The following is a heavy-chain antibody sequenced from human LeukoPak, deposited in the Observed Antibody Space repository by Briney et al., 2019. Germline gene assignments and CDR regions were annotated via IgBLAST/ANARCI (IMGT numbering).Heavy chain of an antibody. CDR1: GFTFSSYA. Sequence: GGSLTLSCAASGFTFSSYAMSWVRQAPGKGLEWVSAISGSGGSTYYADSVKGRFTISRDNSKNTLYLQMNSLRAEDTAVYYCAKDRRATVTLDYWGQGTLVTVSS. J-gene: IGHJ4*02. V-gene: IGHV3-23*01. CDR3: AKDRRATVTLDY. D-gene: IGHD4-17*01. CDR2: ISGSGGST.